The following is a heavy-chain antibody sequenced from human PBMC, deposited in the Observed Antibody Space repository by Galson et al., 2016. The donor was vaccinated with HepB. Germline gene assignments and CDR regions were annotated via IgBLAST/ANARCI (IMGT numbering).Heavy chain of an antibody. CDR3: AKDRPYSSGWSGEIGS. D-gene: IGHD6-19*01. Sequence: SLRLSCAASGFSFSSYAMSWVRQAPGKGLEWVAVISSDGSNEYYADSLKGRFTISRDNSKNTLYLQMNSLRPEDTAVYYCAKDRPYSSGWSGEIGSWGQGTLVTVSS. CDR2: ISSDGSNE. CDR1: GFSFSSYA. J-gene: IGHJ4*02. V-gene: IGHV3-30*18.